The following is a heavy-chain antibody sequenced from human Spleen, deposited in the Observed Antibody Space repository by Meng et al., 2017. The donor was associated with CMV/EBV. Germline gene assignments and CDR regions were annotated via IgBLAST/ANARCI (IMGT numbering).Heavy chain of an antibody. Sequence: SVKVSCKASGDTFSSYAISWVRQAPGQGLEWMGGIIPILGIANYAQKFQGRVTITADKSTSTAYMELSSLNSDDTAVYYCATGQYGTSFDPWGQGTLVTVSS. D-gene: IGHD1-26*01. CDR1: GDTFSSYA. CDR2: IIPILGIA. V-gene: IGHV1-69*10. J-gene: IGHJ5*02. CDR3: ATGQYGTSFDP.